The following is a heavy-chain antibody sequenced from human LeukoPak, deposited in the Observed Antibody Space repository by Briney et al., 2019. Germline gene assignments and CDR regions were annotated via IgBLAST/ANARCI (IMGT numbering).Heavy chain of an antibody. CDR3: ARDHGTMVRGANFDH. D-gene: IGHD3-10*01. CDR2: ISSSSSYI. CDR1: GFTFSSYS. V-gene: IGHV3-21*01. Sequence: GGSLRLSCAASGFTFSSYSMNWVRQAPGKGLEWVSSISSSSSYIYYADSVKGRFTISRDNAKNSLYLQMNSLRAEDTAVYYCARDHGTMVRGANFDHWGQGTLVTVSS. J-gene: IGHJ4*02.